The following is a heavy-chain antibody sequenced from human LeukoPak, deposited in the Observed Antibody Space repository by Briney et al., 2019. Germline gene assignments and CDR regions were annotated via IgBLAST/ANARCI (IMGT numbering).Heavy chain of an antibody. V-gene: IGHV3-74*01. D-gene: IGHD1-26*01. CDR2: INTDGSRT. CDR1: GFTFSTYW. Sequence: GGSLRLSCAASGFTFSTYWMHWVRQAPGKGLMWVSGINTDGSRTNYADFVKGRFTISRDNAKNTLYLQMNSLKAEDTAEYYCARDGYSGRLESDYWGQGTLVTVSS. J-gene: IGHJ4*02. CDR3: ARDGYSGRLESDY.